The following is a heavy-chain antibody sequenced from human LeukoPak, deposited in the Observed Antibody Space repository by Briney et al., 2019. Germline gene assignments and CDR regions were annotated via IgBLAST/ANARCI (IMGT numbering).Heavy chain of an antibody. D-gene: IGHD3-9*01. Sequence: GSLRLSCAASGLTFRSYGMHWVRQAPAKGLEWVALISYDGSHTHYADSVKGRLTISRDNSKTKVYLEMNSLRPEDTAVYYCVKARGPYFYYYAMDVWGQGTTVTVSS. CDR1: GLTFRSYG. CDR3: VKARGPYFYYYAMDV. V-gene: IGHV3-30*18. CDR2: ISYDGSHT. J-gene: IGHJ6*02.